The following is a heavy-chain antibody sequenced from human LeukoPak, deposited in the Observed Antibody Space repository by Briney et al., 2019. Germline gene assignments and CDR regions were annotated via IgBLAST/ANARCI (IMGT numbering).Heavy chain of an antibody. J-gene: IGHJ4*02. CDR3: ARGGTYYDYVWGSYPPSLFDC. D-gene: IGHD3-16*02. CDR1: GYSFTSCW. Sequence: GESLKISYKGSGYSFTSCWIGWVRQMPGKGLEWMGIIYPGDSDTRYSPSFQGQVTISADKSISTAYLQWSSLKASDTAMYYCARGGTYYDYVWGSYPPSLFDCWGQGTLVTVSS. CDR2: IYPGDSDT. V-gene: IGHV5-51*01.